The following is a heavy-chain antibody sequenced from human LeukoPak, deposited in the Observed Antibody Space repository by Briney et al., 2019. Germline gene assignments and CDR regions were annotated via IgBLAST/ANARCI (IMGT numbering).Heavy chain of an antibody. D-gene: IGHD2-2*01. CDR2: INPNSGGT. Sequence: ASVKVSCKASGYTFTSYYMHWVRQAPGQGLEWMGWINPNSGGTNYAQKFQGRVSMTRDTSISTAYMELIRLRSDDTAVYYCAKDVGEYCSSTNCYASDYWGQGTLVTVSS. CDR1: GYTFTSYY. CDR3: AKDVGEYCSSTNCYASDY. J-gene: IGHJ4*02. V-gene: IGHV1-2*02.